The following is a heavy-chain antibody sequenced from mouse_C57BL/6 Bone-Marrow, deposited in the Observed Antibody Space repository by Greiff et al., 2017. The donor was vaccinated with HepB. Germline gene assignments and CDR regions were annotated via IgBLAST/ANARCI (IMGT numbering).Heavy chain of an antibody. D-gene: IGHD2-3*01. CDR2: INPSSGYT. J-gene: IGHJ1*03. V-gene: IGHV1-4*01. Sequence: QVQLQQSGAELARPGASVKMSCKASGYTFTSYTMHWVKQRPGQGLEWIGYINPSSGYTKHNQKFKDKATLTADKSSSTAYMQLSSLTSEDSAVYYCARIHDGYYGYFDVWGTGTTVTVSS. CDR3: ARIHDGYYGYFDV. CDR1: GYTFTSYT.